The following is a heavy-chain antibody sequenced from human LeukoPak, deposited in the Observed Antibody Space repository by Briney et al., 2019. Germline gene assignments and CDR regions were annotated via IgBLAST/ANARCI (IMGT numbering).Heavy chain of an antibody. V-gene: IGHV3-30*03. Sequence: GGSLRLSCAASGFTFSSYGMHWVRQAPGKGLEWVAVISYDGSNKYYADSVKGRFTISRGNSKNTLYLQMNSLRAEDTAVYYCTTFGGVIVIPTHSPSDYWGQGTLVTVSS. CDR1: GFTFSSYG. J-gene: IGHJ4*02. CDR2: ISYDGSNK. CDR3: TTFGGVIVIPTHSPSDY. D-gene: IGHD3-16*02.